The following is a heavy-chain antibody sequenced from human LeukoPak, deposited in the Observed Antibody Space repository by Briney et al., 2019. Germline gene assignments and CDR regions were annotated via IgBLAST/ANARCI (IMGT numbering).Heavy chain of an antibody. CDR3: ARQNHPMGYSYKCYMDV. D-gene: IGHD5-12*01. V-gene: IGHV1-18*01. Sequence: GASVKVSCKASGYTFSSSEISWVRQAPGQGLEWIGWISPYSGRTTYGHKFQGRVTLTTDRPTSSAHMELRSLRSDDTAVYYCARQNHPMGYSYKCYMDVWGKGTTVTVSS. CDR1: GYTFSSSE. CDR2: ISPYSGRT. J-gene: IGHJ6*03.